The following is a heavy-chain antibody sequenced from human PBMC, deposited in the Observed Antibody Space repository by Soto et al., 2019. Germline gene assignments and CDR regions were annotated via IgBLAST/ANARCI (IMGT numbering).Heavy chain of an antibody. CDR2: IGTAGDT. J-gene: IGHJ6*03. D-gene: IGHD3-3*01. CDR1: GFTFSSYD. V-gene: IGHV3-13*01. CDR3: SRDKRDFWSGYYSPGPSYYMDV. Sequence: PGGSLRLSCAASGFTFSSYDMHWVRQATGKGLEWVSAIGTAGDTYYPGSVKGRFTISRENAKNSLYLQMNSLRAGDTAVYYCSRDKRDFWSGYYSPGPSYYMDVWGKGTTVTVSS.